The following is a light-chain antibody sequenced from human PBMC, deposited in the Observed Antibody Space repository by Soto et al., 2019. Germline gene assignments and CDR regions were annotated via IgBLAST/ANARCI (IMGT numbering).Light chain of an antibody. Sequence: EIVLTQSPGTLSLSPGERATLSCRASQSVDRSSLAWYQQKPGQAPRLVIYGASSRATGIPDRFSGSGSGTDFTLTISSLEPEDFAVYYCQQYGSSSYTFGQGTNLEIK. V-gene: IGKV3-20*01. J-gene: IGKJ2*01. CDR1: QSVDRSS. CDR2: GAS. CDR3: QQYGSSSYT.